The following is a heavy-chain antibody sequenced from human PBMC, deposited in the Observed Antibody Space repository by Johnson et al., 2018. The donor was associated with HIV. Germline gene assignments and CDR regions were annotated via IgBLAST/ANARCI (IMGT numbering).Heavy chain of an antibody. V-gene: IGHV3-23*03. J-gene: IGHJ3*02. Sequence: MLLVESGGGLVQPGGSLRLSCAASGFTFSSYWMSWVRQAPGKGLEWVSVISSGDRTYYADSVKGRFNISRDNSKNTLYLQMNSLRAEDTAVYYCAKKETSPAAGTFGAFDIWGQGTMVTVSS. D-gene: IGHD6-13*01. CDR3: AKKETSPAAGTFGAFDI. CDR1: GFTFSSYW. CDR2: ISSGDRT.